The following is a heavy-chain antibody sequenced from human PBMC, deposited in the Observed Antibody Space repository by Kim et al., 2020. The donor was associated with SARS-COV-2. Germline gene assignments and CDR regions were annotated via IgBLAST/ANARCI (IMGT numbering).Heavy chain of an antibody. D-gene: IGHD4-17*01. CDR1: DFTFSRYA. CDR3: SRDPNGDYLGAFGV. J-gene: IGHJ3*01. Sequence: GGSLRLSCAASDFTFSRYAMTWVRQAPGTGLEWVSSIRASGGGTSYGDSMVGRFTISRDNSRKTLYLQMSGLRAEDTAVYYCSRDPNGDYLGAFGVWGQGTMFTVSS. V-gene: IGHV3-23*01. CDR2: IRASGGGT.